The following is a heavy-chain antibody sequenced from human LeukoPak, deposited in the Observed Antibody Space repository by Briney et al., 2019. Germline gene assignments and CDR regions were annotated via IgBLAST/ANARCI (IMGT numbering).Heavy chain of an antibody. J-gene: IGHJ4*02. V-gene: IGHV3-53*01. CDR3: ARLYGDYDGGYFDY. D-gene: IGHD4-17*01. CDR2: IYSGGST. CDR1: GFTVSSNY. Sequence: PGGSLRLSCAASGFTVSSNYMSWVRQAPGKGLEWVSVIYSGGSTYYADSVKGRFTISRDNSKNTLYLQMNSLRAEDTAVYYCARLYGDYDGGYFDYWGQGTLVTVSS.